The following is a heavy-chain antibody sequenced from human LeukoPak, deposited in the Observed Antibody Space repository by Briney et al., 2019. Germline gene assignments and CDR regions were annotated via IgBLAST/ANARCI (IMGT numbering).Heavy chain of an antibody. J-gene: IGHJ5*02. D-gene: IGHD6-19*01. Sequence: GGSLRLSCAASGFTFSTYAMSWVRQPPGKGLEWVSAISGSGGSTYYADSVKGRFTISRDNSKNTLYLQMNSLRAEDTAVYYCAKSSSGWYKWSDPWGQGTLVTVSS. CDR3: AKSSSGWYKWSDP. CDR2: ISGSGGST. CDR1: GFTFSTYA. V-gene: IGHV3-23*01.